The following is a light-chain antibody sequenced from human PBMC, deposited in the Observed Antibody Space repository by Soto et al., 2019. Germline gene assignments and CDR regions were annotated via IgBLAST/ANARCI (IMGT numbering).Light chain of an antibody. CDR2: EVS. CDR1: SADIGDYDF. Sequence: LTHPASVSGSPGQTITISCTGTSADIGDYDFVSWYQQLPGKAPKLLIYEVSHRPSGVSNRFSGSKSGNTAYLTISWLQAEDEGDYYCSSYTASSTRVFGTGTKVTVL. V-gene: IGLV2-14*01. J-gene: IGLJ1*01. CDR3: SSYTASSTRV.